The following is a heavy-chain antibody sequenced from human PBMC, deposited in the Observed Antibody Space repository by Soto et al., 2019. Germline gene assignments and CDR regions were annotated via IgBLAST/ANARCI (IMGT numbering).Heavy chain of an antibody. D-gene: IGHD5-18*01. J-gene: IGHJ4*02. CDR2: IDSSSSNK. V-gene: IGHV3-48*02. Sequence: EVQLVESGGGLVQPGRSLRLSCAASGFTFDSYSMNWVRQAPGKVLEWVSYIDSSSSNKHYADSVKGRFPISRDNAKNALYLQMSSLRDEDTAVYYCARDDDSAMALNFDYWGQGTLVTVSS. CDR1: GFTFDSYS. CDR3: ARDDDSAMALNFDY.